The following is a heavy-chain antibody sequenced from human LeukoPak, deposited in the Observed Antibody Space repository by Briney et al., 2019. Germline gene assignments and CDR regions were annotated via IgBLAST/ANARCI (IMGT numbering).Heavy chain of an antibody. CDR2: ISSSSTYI. Sequence: GGSLRPSCAASAYTFSGYTMNWVRQAPGKGLEWVSSISSSSTYIYYADSVKGRFTISRDNARNSLYLQMNSLRAEDTAVYYCARVDQWGIVVAYYGMDVWGQGTTVTVSS. CDR3: ARVDQWGIVVAYYGMDV. CDR1: AYTFSGYT. J-gene: IGHJ6*02. D-gene: IGHD6-19*01. V-gene: IGHV3-21*01.